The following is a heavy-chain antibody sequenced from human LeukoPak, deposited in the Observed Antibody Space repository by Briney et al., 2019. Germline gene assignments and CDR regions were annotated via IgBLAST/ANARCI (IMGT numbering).Heavy chain of an antibody. V-gene: IGHV4-30-4*01. CDR1: GGSISSGDYY. D-gene: IGHD2-15*01. CDR3: ARDQKYCSGGSCYHFDY. Sequence: SQTLSLTCTVSGGSISSGDYYWSWIRQPPGKGLEWIGYIYYSGSTYYNPSLKSRVTISVDTSKNQFSLKLSSVTAADTAVYYCARDQKYCSGGSCYHFDYWGQGTLVTVSS. CDR2: IYYSGST. J-gene: IGHJ4*02.